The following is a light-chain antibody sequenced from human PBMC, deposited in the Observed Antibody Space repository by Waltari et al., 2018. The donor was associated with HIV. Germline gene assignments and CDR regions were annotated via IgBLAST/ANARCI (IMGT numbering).Light chain of an antibody. V-gene: IGLV3-21*02. CDR1: NIESYS. Sequence: SYVVTQPPSLSVAPGQTARMTCEGNNIESYSVHWYQLRPSQAPVLFVQDNNDRPPGITERFFGSNSGNTATLTINRVEADHEADYYCQVWDSTDDHWVFGGGTKLTVL. CDR3: QVWDSTDDHWV. CDR2: DNN. J-gene: IGLJ3*02.